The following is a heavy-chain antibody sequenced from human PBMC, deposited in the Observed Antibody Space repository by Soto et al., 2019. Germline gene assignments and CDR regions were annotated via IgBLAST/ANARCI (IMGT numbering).Heavy chain of an antibody. CDR2: ISCDGSNK. CDR3: AKESLGYCSGGSCPFDY. D-gene: IGHD2-15*01. CDR1: GFTFSSYG. J-gene: IGHJ4*02. V-gene: IGHV3-33*06. Sequence: GGSLKLSCAASGFTFSSYGMNRVRQAPGKGLEWVAVISCDGSNKYYAESVKGRFTISRDNSKNKLYLQMNSLRAEDTAVYYCAKESLGYCSGGSCPFDYWGQGTLVTVSS.